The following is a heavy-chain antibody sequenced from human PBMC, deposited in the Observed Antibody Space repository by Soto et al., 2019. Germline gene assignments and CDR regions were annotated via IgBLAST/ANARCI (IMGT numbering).Heavy chain of an antibody. CDR2: IYSGGST. Sequence: VQLVETGGGLIQPGGSLRLSCAASGFTVSSNYMSWVRQAPGKGLEWVSVIYSGGSTYYADSVKGRFTISRDNSKNTLYLQMNSLRAEDTAVYYCARDQGYSYGYWYYYGMDVWGQGTTVTVSS. CDR3: ARDQGYSYGYWYYYGMDV. V-gene: IGHV3-53*02. D-gene: IGHD5-18*01. CDR1: GFTVSSNY. J-gene: IGHJ6*02.